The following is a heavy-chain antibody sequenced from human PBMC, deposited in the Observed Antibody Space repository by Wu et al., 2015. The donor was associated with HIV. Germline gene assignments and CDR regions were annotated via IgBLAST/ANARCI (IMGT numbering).Heavy chain of an antibody. J-gene: IGHJ4*02. CDR3: ARQRAYTSGWYIFDY. V-gene: IGHV1-8*01. CDR1: GGTFDNYA. CDR2: MNPRSGNT. Sequence: QVQLVQSGAEVKKPGSSVKISCKTSGGTFDNYAINWVRQAPGQGLEWMGWMNPRSGNTGYAQKFQGRVTMTRDTSISTANMELSSLRSEDTAVYYCARQRAYTSGWYIFDYWGQGTLVTVSS. D-gene: IGHD6-19*01.